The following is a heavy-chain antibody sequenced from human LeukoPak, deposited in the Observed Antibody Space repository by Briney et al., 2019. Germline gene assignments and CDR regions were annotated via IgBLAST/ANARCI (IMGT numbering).Heavy chain of an antibody. D-gene: IGHD3-16*01. J-gene: IGHJ3*02. Sequence: GGSLRLSCAASGFTFSSYAMHWVRQAPGKGLEYVSAISSNGGSTYYANSVKGRFTISRDNSKNTLYLQMNSLRAEDTAVYYCAKDMTADAFDIWGQGTMVTVSS. CDR1: GFTFSSYA. CDR2: ISSNGGST. V-gene: IGHV3-64*01. CDR3: AKDMTADAFDI.